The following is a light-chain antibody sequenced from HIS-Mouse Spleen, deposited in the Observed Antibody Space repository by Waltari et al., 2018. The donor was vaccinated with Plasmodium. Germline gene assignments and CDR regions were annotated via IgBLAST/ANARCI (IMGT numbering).Light chain of an antibody. CDR3: CSYAGSSTFVV. CDR1: SSDAGSYNL. J-gene: IGLJ2*01. V-gene: IGLV2-23*03. Sequence: GQSITISCTGTSSDAGSYNLVSWYQQHPGKAPKPMIYEGSKRPSGVSKRFSGSKSGNTASLTISGLQAEDEADYYCCSYAGSSTFVVFGGGTKLTVL. CDR2: EGS.